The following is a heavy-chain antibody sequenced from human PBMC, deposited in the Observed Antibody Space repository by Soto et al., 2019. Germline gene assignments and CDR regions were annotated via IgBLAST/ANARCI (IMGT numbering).Heavy chain of an antibody. V-gene: IGHV1-69*13. CDR1: GGTFSSYA. Sequence: SVKVSCKASGGTFSSYAISWVRQAPGQGLEWMGGIIPIFGTANYAQKFQGRVTITADESTSTAYMELSSLRSEDTAVYYCARAKPAPWEHDSSGNLASDAFDIWGQGTMVTVSS. J-gene: IGHJ3*02. CDR2: IIPIFGTA. CDR3: ARAKPAPWEHDSSGNLASDAFDI. D-gene: IGHD3-22*01.